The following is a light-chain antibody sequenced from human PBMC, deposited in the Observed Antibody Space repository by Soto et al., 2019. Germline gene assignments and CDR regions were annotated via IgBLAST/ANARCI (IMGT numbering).Light chain of an antibody. CDR2: EVS. Sequence: QSALTQPASVSGSPGQSITISCTGTSSDVGDYNYVSWYQHYPGKAPKLMIYEVSNRPLGVSNRFSGSKSGNTASLTICGLQAEDEGEYYCTSYTDSSTVVFGGGTQLTVL. CDR1: SSDVGDYNY. J-gene: IGLJ3*02. V-gene: IGLV2-14*01. CDR3: TSYTDSSTVV.